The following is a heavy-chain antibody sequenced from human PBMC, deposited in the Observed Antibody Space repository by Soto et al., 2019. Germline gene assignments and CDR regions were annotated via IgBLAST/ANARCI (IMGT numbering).Heavy chain of an antibody. J-gene: IGHJ4*02. Sequence: QVHLQQWGAGLLKSSETLSLTCAVYGGSFRDYYWSWVRQPPGKGLEWIGQINHSGSTNYNPSLKSRVNISVDTSKNQFSLKLSSVTAADTAVYYCARTSRFDSWGQGTLVTVSS. V-gene: IGHV4-34*01. CDR1: GGSFRDYY. CDR3: ARTSRFDS. CDR2: INHSGST. D-gene: IGHD6-6*01.